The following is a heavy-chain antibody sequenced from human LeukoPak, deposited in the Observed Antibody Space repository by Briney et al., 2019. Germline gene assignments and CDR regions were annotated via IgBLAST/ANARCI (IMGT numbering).Heavy chain of an antibody. J-gene: IGHJ4*02. CDR3: AKDRRVGQQFGFDY. CDR2: IQYDGSKK. D-gene: IGHD6-13*01. V-gene: IGHV3-30*02. CDR1: GFTFSSNG. Sequence: GGSLRLSCVASGFTFSSNGMHWVRQAPGKGLEWVTFIQYDGSKKYYADSVKGRFTVSRDTSRHTLYLQMNSLRAEDTAVYYCAKDRRVGQQFGFDYWGQGTLVTVSS.